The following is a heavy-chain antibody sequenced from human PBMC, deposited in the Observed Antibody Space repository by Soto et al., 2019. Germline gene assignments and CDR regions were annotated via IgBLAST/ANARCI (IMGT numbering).Heavy chain of an antibody. CDR3: ARDYGGYCSSTSCYSNYYYGMDV. CDR1: GCSISSYY. J-gene: IGHJ6*01. V-gene: IGHV4-59*01. D-gene: IGHD2-2*02. Sequence: PSETLSLTCTVSGCSISSYYWSWIRQPPGKGLEWIGYIYYSGSTNYNPSLKSRVTISVDTSKNQFSLKLSSVTAADTAVYYCARDYGGYCSSTSCYSNYYYGMDVWGQGTTVTVSS. CDR2: IYYSGST.